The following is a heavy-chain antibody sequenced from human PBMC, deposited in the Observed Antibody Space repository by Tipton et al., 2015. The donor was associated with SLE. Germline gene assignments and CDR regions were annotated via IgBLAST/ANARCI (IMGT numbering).Heavy chain of an antibody. CDR2: IIPIFGTA. V-gene: IGHV1-69*15. J-gene: IGHJ6*02. CDR3: ARMYGMDV. CDR1: GFTFSSYG. Sequence: SCAASGFTFSSYGMRWVRQAPGQGLEWMGRIIPIFGTANYAQKFQGRVTITADESTSTAYMELRSLRSDDTAVYYCARMYGMDVWGQGTTVTVSS.